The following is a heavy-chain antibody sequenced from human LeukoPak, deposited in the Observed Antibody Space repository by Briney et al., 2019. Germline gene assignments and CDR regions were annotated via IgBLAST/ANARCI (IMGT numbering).Heavy chain of an antibody. CDR3: ARAYTMVPFDY. CDR2: INRNGNT. CDR1: GEPFSGYY. D-gene: IGHD3-10*01. Sequence: SETLSLTCAISGEPFSGYYWGWIRQPPGKGLELIGGINRNGNTDYNPSLKSRVTISVDTSKNQFSLKLSSVTAADTAVYYCARAYTMVPFDYWGQGTLVTVSS. J-gene: IGHJ4*02. V-gene: IGHV4-34*01.